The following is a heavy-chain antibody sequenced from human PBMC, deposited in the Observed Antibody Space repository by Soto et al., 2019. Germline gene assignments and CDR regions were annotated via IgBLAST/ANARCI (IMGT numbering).Heavy chain of an antibody. CDR1: GGSISSYY. Sequence: SETLSLTCTVSGGSISSYYWSWIRQPPGKGLEWIGYIYYSGSTNYNPSLKSRVTISVDTSKNQFSLKLSSVTAADTAVYYCARGGLWFGELFNWFDPWGQGTLVTVSS. J-gene: IGHJ5*02. CDR3: ARGGLWFGELFNWFDP. D-gene: IGHD3-10*01. CDR2: IYYSGST. V-gene: IGHV4-59*01.